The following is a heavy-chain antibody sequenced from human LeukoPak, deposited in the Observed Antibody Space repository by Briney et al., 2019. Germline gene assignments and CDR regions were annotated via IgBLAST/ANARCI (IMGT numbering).Heavy chain of an antibody. V-gene: IGHV4-39*07. CDR1: GGSISSSSYY. D-gene: IGHD5-18*01. CDR3: ARDGYPDTAMVTPYFDY. Sequence: SETLSLTCTVSGGSISSSSYYWGWIRQPPGKGLEWIGSIYYSGSTYYNPSLKSRVTISVDTSKNQFSLKLSSVTAADTAVYYCARDGYPDTAMVTPYFDYWGQGTLVTVSS. J-gene: IGHJ4*02. CDR2: IYYSGST.